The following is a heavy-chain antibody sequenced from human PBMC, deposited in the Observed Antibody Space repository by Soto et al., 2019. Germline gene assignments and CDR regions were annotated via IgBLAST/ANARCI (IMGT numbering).Heavy chain of an antibody. J-gene: IGHJ4*02. CDR3: ARVYDSSGLGAFDY. D-gene: IGHD3-22*01. CDR2: ISAYNGNT. CDR1: GYTFTSYG. V-gene: IGHV1-18*01. Sequence: ASVKVSCKASGYTFTSYGISWVRQAPGQGLEWMGWISAYNGNTNYAQKLQGRVTMTTDTSTSTAYMELRSLRSDDTAVYYCARVYDSSGLGAFDYWGQGTLVTVSS.